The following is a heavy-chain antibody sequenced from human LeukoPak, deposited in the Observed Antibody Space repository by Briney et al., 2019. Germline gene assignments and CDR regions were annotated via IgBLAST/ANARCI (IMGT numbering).Heavy chain of an antibody. CDR3: ARGERYCSGGSCPSGMDV. V-gene: IGHV4-39*07. Sequence: PSETLSLTCAVSGGSISSDSYYWGWIRQPPGKGLEWIGSIYSGGTTYYNPSLKSRVTISVDTSKNQFSLKLSSVTAADTAVYYCARGERYCSGGSCPSGMDVWGQGTTVTVSS. CDR1: GGSISSDSYY. D-gene: IGHD2-15*01. J-gene: IGHJ6*02. CDR2: IYSGGTT.